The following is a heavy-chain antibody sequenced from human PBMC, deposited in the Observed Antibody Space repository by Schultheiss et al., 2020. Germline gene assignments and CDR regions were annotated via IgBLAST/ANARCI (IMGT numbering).Heavy chain of an antibody. D-gene: IGHD1-26*01. CDR3: STGGSYPY. Sequence: GGSLRLSCAASGFTFSDVWMSWVRQAPGKGLEWVGRIKTKSDGGTTDYAAPVKGRFTVSRDDSRGILYLQMTSLRTEDTAVYYCSTGGSYPYWGQGTLVTVSS. CDR2: IKTKSDGGTT. CDR1: GFTFSDVW. V-gene: IGHV3-15*01. J-gene: IGHJ4*02.